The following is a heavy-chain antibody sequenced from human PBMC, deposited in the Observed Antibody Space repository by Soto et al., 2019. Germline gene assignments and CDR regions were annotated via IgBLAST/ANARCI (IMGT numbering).Heavy chain of an antibody. CDR3: ACVAPTIFGAQFHHNLVDV. J-gene: IGHJ6*02. D-gene: IGHD3-3*01. Sequence: QVQLVQSGGGLVEPGGSLRLSCAASGFKFSDYHMTWIRQAQGKGLEWISYISSSGTYTTYTDSVKGRFTVSRGNAKSSLYLQMNSLRGEDTAVYYCACVAPTIFGAQFHHNLVDVWGQGNTVTVAS. CDR2: ISSSGTYT. CDR1: GFKFSDYH. V-gene: IGHV3-11*06.